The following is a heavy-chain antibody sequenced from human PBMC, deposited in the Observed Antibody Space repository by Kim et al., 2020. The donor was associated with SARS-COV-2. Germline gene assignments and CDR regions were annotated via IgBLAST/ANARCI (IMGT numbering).Heavy chain of an antibody. D-gene: IGHD2-15*01. J-gene: IGHJ1*01. CDR1: GYSFTDYW. CDR3: ARSSCRGGGCSLGYFQY. V-gene: IGHV5-51*01. CDR2: IYPDDSET. Sequence: GESLKISCKASGYSFTDYWIGWVRQMPGKGLEWMGIIYPDDSETKYGPSSQGQVTISVDKSINTAYLQWFSLRASDTAMYYCARSSCRGGGCSLGYFQYWGQGTPVTVSS.